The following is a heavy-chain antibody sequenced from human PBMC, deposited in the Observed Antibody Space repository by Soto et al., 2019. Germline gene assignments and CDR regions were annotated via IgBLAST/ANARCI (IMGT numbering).Heavy chain of an antibody. CDR3: AREDIPASRPELK. V-gene: IGHV1-69*01. CDR2: LIPIFGTA. J-gene: IGHJ4*01. Sequence: QVQLLQSGDEVKKPGSSVKVSCQASGGTFISYAISWVRQAPGQVLELMGGLIPIFGTANYAQKLQGRVTFTAYDSTSTAYMELSNLRSEDTAVYYCAREDIPASRPELKWGHGNLLTDTS. D-gene: IGHD6-6*01. CDR1: GGTFISYA.